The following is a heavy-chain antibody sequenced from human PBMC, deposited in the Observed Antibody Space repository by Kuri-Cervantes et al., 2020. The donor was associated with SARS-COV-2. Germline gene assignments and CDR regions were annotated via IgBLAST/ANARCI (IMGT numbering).Heavy chain of an antibody. J-gene: IGHJ4*02. CDR2: IRYDGSNK. V-gene: IGHV3-30*02. CDR1: GFTFSSYG. D-gene: IGHD6-13*01. Sequence: GGSLRLSCAASGFTFSSYGMHWVRQAPGKGLEWVAFIRYDGSNKYYADSVKGRFTISRDNSKNTLYLQMNSLRAEDTAVYYCAKDQKRQAGRFDYWGQGTLVTVSS. CDR3: AKDQKRQAGRFDY.